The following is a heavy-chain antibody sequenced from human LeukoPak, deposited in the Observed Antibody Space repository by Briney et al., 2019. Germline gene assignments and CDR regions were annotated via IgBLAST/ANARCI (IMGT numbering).Heavy chain of an antibody. CDR3: ASGSHYAII. D-gene: IGHD1-26*01. Sequence: GGSLRLSCAASGFTFNSDLMHWVRQAPGKGLVWVSRINSDGSSTTYADSVKGRFTISRDNAKNTLYLQMNSLGADDTAVYYCASGSHYAIIWGQGTLVTVSS. CDR1: GFTFNSDL. V-gene: IGHV3-74*01. CDR2: INSDGSST. J-gene: IGHJ4*02.